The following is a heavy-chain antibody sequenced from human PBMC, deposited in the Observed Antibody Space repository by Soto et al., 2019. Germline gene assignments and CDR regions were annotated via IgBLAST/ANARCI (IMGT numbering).Heavy chain of an antibody. CDR1: GFTFNSYV. J-gene: IGHJ4*02. CDR3: ARGRYLDSSDYWVANLPFDH. D-gene: IGHD3-22*01. V-gene: IGHV3-23*01. Sequence: GGSLRLSCAASGFTFNSYVMTWVRQAPGEGLEWVSSISRSGRGSAYYADSVKGRFTISRDNSENTLFLQMNNLRDEDTVLYYCARGRYLDSSDYWVANLPFDHWGLGTLVTVSS. CDR2: ISRSGRGSA.